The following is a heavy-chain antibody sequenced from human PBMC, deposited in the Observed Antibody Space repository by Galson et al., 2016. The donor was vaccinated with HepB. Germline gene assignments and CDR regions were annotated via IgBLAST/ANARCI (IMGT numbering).Heavy chain of an antibody. CDR1: GGSITGYY. D-gene: IGHD6-19*01. CDR3: ARDPSSGWYNWHFDL. CDR2: MFYTGGT. V-gene: IGHV4-59*01. Sequence: SETLSLTCAVSGGSITGYYWSWIRQPPGEGLEWIGYMFYTGGTNYNPSLESRVTFLVDTSKNQFSLRLTSVTAADTAVYYCARDPSSGWYNWHFDLWSRGTLVTVSS. J-gene: IGHJ2*01.